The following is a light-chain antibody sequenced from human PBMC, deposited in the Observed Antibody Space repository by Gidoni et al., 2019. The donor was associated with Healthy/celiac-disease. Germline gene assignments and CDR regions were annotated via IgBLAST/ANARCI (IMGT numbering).Light chain of an antibody. CDR3: QQLSNWPPIT. Sequence: EIVLTQSPATLSLSPGERATLSCRASQSVSRYLAWYQPKPGQAPRLLLYDASNRATGIPARFSGSGSGTDFTLTISSLEPEDWAVYYCQQLSNWPPITFGQGTRLEIK. CDR1: QSVSRY. J-gene: IGKJ5*01. CDR2: DAS. V-gene: IGKV3-11*01.